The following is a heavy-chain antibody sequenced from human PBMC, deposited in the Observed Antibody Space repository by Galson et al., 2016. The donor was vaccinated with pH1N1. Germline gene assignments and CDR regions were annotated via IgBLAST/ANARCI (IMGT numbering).Heavy chain of an antibody. CDR1: GFTFDDSA. V-gene: IGHV3-9*01. J-gene: IGHJ3*01. Sequence: SLRLSCAASGFTFDDSAMHWVRQAPGKGLEWVSGISWNSGSIGYADSVKGRFTISRDNPKKTLYLQMNSLRAEDTAVYYCAKDHFGYDQSGAFDFWGQGTMVTVSS. D-gene: IGHD1-14*01. CDR2: ISWNSGSI. CDR3: AKDHFGYDQSGAFDF.